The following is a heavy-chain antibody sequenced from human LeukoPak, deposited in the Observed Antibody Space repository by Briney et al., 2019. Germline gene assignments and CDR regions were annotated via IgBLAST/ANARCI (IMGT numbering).Heavy chain of an antibody. D-gene: IGHD3-3*01. Sequence: GGSLRLSCAASGFTFSRYAIHWVRQAPGKGLEWVTVISFDGSDKYYADSVKGRFTISRDNSQNTVYLQMNSLRAEDTAVYYCAKDLPNYDFWSGYRLQITTHFDYWGQGTLVTVSS. J-gene: IGHJ4*02. CDR1: GFTFSRYA. CDR3: AKDLPNYDFWSGYRLQITTHFDY. V-gene: IGHV3-30*04. CDR2: ISFDGSDK.